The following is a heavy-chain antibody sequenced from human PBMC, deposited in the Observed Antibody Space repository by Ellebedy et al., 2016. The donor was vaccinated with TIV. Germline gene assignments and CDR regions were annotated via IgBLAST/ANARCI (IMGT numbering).Heavy chain of an antibody. CDR3: ARTWAQGWFDP. Sequence: MPSETLSLTCTVSGGSISSYYWSWIRQPAGKGLEWIGRIYTRGSTNYNPSLKSRVTMTVDTSKNQFSLKLSSVTAADTAVYYCARTWAQGWFDPWGQGTLVTVSS. CDR2: IYTRGST. J-gene: IGHJ5*02. V-gene: IGHV4-4*07. D-gene: IGHD1-26*01. CDR1: GGSISSYY.